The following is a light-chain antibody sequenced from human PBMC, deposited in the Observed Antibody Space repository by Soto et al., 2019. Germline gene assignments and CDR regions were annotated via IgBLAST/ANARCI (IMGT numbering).Light chain of an antibody. CDR2: AAS. V-gene: IGKV1-39*01. Sequence: DNQITQSPSSLYASVLYRATIFCRTSQSISSYLNWYQQKPGKAPKLLIYAASSLQSGVPSRFSGSGSGTDFTLTINSLQPEDFATYYCQQSYTTPPTFGQGTRLE. CDR3: QQSYTTPPT. CDR1: QSISSY. J-gene: IGKJ5*01.